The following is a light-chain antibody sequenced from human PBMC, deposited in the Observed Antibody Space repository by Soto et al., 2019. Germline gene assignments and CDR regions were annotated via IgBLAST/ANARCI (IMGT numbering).Light chain of an antibody. CDR1: QDLTRW. CDR3: QQSYSTPNT. J-gene: IGKJ5*01. V-gene: IGKV1-12*01. CDR2: TIS. Sequence: DIRMTQSPSSVSATVGDRVTITCRASQDLTRWLAWFQQKPGRAPKLLISTISTLQSGVPARFSGSGSGTDFTLTISSLQPEDFATYYCQQSYSTPNTFGQGRRLEIK.